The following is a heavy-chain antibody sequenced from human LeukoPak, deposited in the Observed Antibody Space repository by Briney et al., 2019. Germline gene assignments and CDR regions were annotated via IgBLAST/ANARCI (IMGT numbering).Heavy chain of an antibody. V-gene: IGHV3-53*01. J-gene: IGHJ4*02. CDR1: GFTVSSNY. Sequence: GSLRLSCAASGFTVSSNYMSWVRQAPGKGLEWVSVIYSGGSTYYADSVKGRFTISRDNAKNSLYLQMNSLRAEDTAVYYCARGRWLQTPFDYWGQGTLVTVSS. CDR2: IYSGGST. CDR3: ARGRWLQTPFDY. D-gene: IGHD5-24*01.